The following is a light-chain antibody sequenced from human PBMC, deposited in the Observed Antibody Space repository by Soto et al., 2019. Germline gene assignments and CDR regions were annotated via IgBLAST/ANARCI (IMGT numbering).Light chain of an antibody. CDR3: QQHISWPLT. CDR2: DAS. J-gene: IGKJ4*01. Sequence: EIVLTQSPATLSLSPGERATLSCRASQSLSSQLAWYQQKPGQAPRLLIHDASNRATGIPARFSGSGSATDFTLTISSLEPEDFAVYYCQQHISWPLTFGGGTKVEIK. CDR1: QSLSSQ. V-gene: IGKV3-11*01.